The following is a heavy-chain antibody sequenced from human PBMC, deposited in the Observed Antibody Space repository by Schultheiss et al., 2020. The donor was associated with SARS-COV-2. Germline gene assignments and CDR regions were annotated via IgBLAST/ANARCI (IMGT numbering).Heavy chain of an antibody. D-gene: IGHD3-22*01. CDR3: ARVGAPDYYDSSGYYAA. V-gene: IGHV4-39*01. CDR1: GDSISSNTYY. J-gene: IGHJ5*02. CDR2: IYYSGST. Sequence: SETLSLTCTVSGDSISSNTYYWGWIRQPPGKGLEWIGSIYYSGSTYYNPSLKSRVTISVDTSKNQFSLKLSSVTAADTAVYYCARVGAPDYYDSSGYYAAWGQGTLVTVSS.